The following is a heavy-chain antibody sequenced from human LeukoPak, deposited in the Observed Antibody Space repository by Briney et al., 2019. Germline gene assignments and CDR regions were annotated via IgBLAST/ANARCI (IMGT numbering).Heavy chain of an antibody. Sequence: PGGSLRLSCAASGFTFSTYTMNWVRQAPGKGLEWVSSISSSSNYIYYADSVKGRFTISRDNAKNSLYLQMNSLRAEDTAVYYCARVSYYDSSGYYADAFDIWGQGTMVTVSS. J-gene: IGHJ3*02. CDR1: GFTFSTYT. CDR2: ISSSSNYI. V-gene: IGHV3-21*01. D-gene: IGHD3-22*01. CDR3: ARVSYYDSSGYYADAFDI.